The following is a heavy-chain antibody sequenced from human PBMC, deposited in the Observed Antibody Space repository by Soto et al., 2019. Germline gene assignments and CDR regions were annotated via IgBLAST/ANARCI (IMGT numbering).Heavy chain of an antibody. CDR2: INLDNGDT. Sequence: ASVKVSCKASGHTFTGHHMHWVRQAPGQGLEWMTLINLDNGDTIYAQKFQGRVTTTRDTSITTAYMDLSGLRYDDTAVYYCGLERTGTGGFDYWGQGSQVTVSS. J-gene: IGHJ4*02. CDR1: GHTFTGHH. V-gene: IGHV1-2*02. D-gene: IGHD1-1*01. CDR3: GLERTGTGGFDY.